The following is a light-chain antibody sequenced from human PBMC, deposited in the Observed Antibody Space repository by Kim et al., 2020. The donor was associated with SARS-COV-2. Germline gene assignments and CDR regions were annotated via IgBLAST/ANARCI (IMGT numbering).Light chain of an antibody. CDR2: DAS. CDR3: QQRDNWPPT. J-gene: IGKJ5*01. CDR1: QSVNTY. Sequence: SAPGERATLSGRASQSVNTYIAWYQQRPGQAPRLLISDASNRATGIPVRFSGSGSGTDFTLTISTLEPEDFAIYYCQQRDNWPPTFGHGTRLEIK. V-gene: IGKV3-11*01.